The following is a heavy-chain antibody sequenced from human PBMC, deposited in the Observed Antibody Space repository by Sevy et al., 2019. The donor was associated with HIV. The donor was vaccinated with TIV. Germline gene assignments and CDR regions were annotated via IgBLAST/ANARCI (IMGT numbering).Heavy chain of an antibody. CDR1: GGSISSYY. J-gene: IGHJ5*02. V-gene: IGHV4-59*01. CDR3: ARGHVWFRWFDP. Sequence: SETLSLTCTVSGGSISSYYWSWIRQPPGKGLEWIGYIYYSGSTNYNPSLNSRVTISVDTSKNQFSLKLSSVTAADTAVYYCARGHVWFRWFDPWGQGTLVTVSS. CDR2: IYYSGST. D-gene: IGHD3-10*01.